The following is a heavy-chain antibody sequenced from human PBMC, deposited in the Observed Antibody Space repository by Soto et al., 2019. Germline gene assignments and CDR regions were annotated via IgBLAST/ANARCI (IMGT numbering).Heavy chain of an antibody. CDR1: GFIFSDYY. CDR3: ARDFDADSRTDFDY. D-gene: IGHD4-17*01. CDR2: ISGNGRII. J-gene: IGHJ4*02. Sequence: QVQLVESGGGFVKPGGSLRLSCATSGFIFSDYYMHWIRQAPGKGLEWISYISGNGRIIQYADSAKGRFTISRDNAQNSLYLQMNSQRAEDTALYFCARDFDADSRTDFDYWGQGTLVTVSS. V-gene: IGHV3-11*01.